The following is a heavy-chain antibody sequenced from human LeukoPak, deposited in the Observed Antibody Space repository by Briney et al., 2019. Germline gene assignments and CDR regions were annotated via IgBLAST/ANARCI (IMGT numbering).Heavy chain of an antibody. V-gene: IGHV4-59*01. Sequence: SETLSLTCTVSGGSISSYYWSWIRQPPGKGLEWIGYIYYSGSTNYNPSLNSRVTISVDTSKNQFSLKLSSVTAADTAVYYCARAAWPRGPFDYWGQGTLVTVSS. D-gene: IGHD2-15*01. CDR2: IYYSGST. CDR1: GGSISSYY. CDR3: ARAAWPRGPFDY. J-gene: IGHJ4*02.